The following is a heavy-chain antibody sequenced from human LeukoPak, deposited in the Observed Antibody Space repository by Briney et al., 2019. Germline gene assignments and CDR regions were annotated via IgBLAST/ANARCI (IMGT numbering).Heavy chain of an antibody. Sequence: GASVKVSCKASGGTFSSYAISWVRQAPGQGLEWMGGIIPIFGTANYAQKFQGRVTITADKSTSTAYMELSSLRSEDTAVYYCARRRFLRGPDVVNPFDYWGQGTLVTVSS. CDR1: GGTFSSYA. D-gene: IGHD5/OR15-5a*01. V-gene: IGHV1-69*06. CDR3: ARRRFLRGPDVVNPFDY. J-gene: IGHJ4*02. CDR2: IIPIFGTA.